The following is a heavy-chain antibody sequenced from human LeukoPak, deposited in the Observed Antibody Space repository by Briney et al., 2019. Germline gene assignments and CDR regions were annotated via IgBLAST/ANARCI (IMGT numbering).Heavy chain of an antibody. Sequence: GGSLRLSCAASGFTFSSYWMHWVRQAPGKGLVWVSRINSDGSSTSYADSVKGRFTISRDNAKNTLYLQMNSLRAEDTAVYYCARSFHRGHFDYWGQGTLVTVSS. CDR3: ARSFHRGHFDY. CDR1: GFTFSSYW. J-gene: IGHJ4*02. CDR2: INSDGSST. D-gene: IGHD3-10*01. V-gene: IGHV3-74*01.